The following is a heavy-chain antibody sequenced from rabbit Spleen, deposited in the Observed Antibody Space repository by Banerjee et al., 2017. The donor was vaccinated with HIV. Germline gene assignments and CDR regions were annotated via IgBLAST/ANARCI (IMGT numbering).Heavy chain of an antibody. V-gene: IGHV1S45*01. J-gene: IGHJ4*01. CDR2: IAGSSSGFT. CDR1: GFSFSSSDY. Sequence: QEQLMESGGGLVQPGGSLKLSCKASGFSFSSSDYICWVRQAPGKGLEWISCIAGSSSGFTYSATWAKGRFAISKTSSTTVTLQLTSLTAADTATYFCARDLTGVIGWNFGWWGPGTLVTVS. CDR3: ARDLTGVIGWNFGW. D-gene: IGHD1-1*01.